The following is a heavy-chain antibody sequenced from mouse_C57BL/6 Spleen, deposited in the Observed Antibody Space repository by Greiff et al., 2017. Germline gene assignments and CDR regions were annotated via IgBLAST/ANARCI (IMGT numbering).Heavy chain of an antibody. Sequence: QVQLQQPGPELVKPGASVKISCKASGYAFSSSWMNWVKQRPGKGLEWIGRIYPGDGDTNYDGKFKGKATLTADKSSSTAYMQLSSLTSEDSAVYFYARHDYDNWGQGTTLTVSS. CDR3: ARHDYDN. J-gene: IGHJ2*01. V-gene: IGHV1-82*01. CDR2: IYPGDGDT. CDR1: GYAFSSSW. D-gene: IGHD2-4*01.